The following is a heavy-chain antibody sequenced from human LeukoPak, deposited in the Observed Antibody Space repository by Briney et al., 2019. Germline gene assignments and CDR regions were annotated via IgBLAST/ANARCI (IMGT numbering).Heavy chain of an antibody. V-gene: IGHV3-48*04. CDR2: ISSSSSTI. CDR1: GFTFSSYS. Sequence: GGSLRLSCAASGFTFSSYSMNWVRQASGKGLEWVSYISSSSSTIYYADSVKGRFTISRDNAKNSLYLQMNSLRAEDTAVYYCARRVTVHDAFDIWGQGTMVTVSS. D-gene: IGHD1-1*01. J-gene: IGHJ3*02. CDR3: ARRVTVHDAFDI.